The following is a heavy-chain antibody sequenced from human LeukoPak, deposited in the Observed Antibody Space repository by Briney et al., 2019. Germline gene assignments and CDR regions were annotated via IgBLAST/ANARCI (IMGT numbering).Heavy chain of an antibody. CDR3: VRGSGGVQLPRSYDFDI. CDR1: GFTFRSYD. CDR2: TGTAGDS. J-gene: IGHJ3*02. D-gene: IGHD3-9*01. V-gene: IGHV3-13*01. Sequence: GGSLRLSCAASGFTFRSYDMHWVRQGTGKGLEWVAITGTAGDSYYGGSVKGRFTVSRENAKNSLFLQMNSLRAGDTAVYYCVRGSGGVQLPRSYDFDIWGQGTVVTVSS.